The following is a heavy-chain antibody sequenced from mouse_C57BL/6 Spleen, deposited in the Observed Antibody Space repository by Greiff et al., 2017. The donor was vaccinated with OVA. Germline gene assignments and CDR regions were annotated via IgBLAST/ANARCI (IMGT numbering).Heavy chain of an antibody. J-gene: IGHJ4*01. D-gene: IGHD1-1*01. CDR1: GYTFTSYW. V-gene: IGHV1-64*01. CDR3: ARRSTGVSTGAMDD. CDR2: IHPNSGST. Sequence: QVQLQQPGAELVKPGASVKLSCKASGYTFTSYWMHWVKQRPGQGLEWIGMIHPNSGSTNYNEKFKSKATLTVDKSSSTAYMQLSSLTSEDSAVDYCARRSTGVSTGAMDDWGQGTSVTVSS.